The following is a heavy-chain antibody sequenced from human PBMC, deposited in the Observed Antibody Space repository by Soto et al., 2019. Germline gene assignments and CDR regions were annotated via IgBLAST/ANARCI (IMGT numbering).Heavy chain of an antibody. CDR1: GFTFSSYG. Sequence: GGSLRLSCAASGFTFSSYGMHWVRQAPGKGLEWVAVISYDGSNKYYADSVKGRFTISRDNSKNTLYLQMNSLRAEDTAVYYCAKDLRALYGMDVWGQGTTVTVSS. J-gene: IGHJ6*02. CDR2: ISYDGSNK. CDR3: AKDLRALYGMDV. V-gene: IGHV3-30*18.